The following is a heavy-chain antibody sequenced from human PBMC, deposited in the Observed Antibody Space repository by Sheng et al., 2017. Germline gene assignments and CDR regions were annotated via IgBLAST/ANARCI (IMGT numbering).Heavy chain of an antibody. Sequence: QVQLVQSGAEMKKPGASVKVSCKTSGFTFTSYGFSWVRQAPRQGLEWMGWISPYSGNTNYAQKLQGRATMTTDTSTSTAYMEVRSLRSDDTAVYYCARHYDSTGYNFDYWGQGTLVTVSS. J-gene: IGHJ4*02. CDR3: ARHYDSTGYNFDY. CDR1: GFTFTSYG. CDR2: ISPYSGNT. D-gene: IGHD3-22*01. V-gene: IGHV1-18*01.